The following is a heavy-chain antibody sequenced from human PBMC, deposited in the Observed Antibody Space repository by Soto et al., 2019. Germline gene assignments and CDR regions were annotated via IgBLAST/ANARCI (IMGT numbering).Heavy chain of an antibody. CDR1: GGSISSGDYY. CDR3: ARGNDFWSGYQGGNAFDI. D-gene: IGHD3-3*01. V-gene: IGHV4-30-4*01. J-gene: IGHJ3*02. CDR2: IYYSGST. Sequence: PSETLSLTCTVSGGSISSGDYYWSWIRQPPGKGLEWIGYIYYSGSTYYNPSLKSRVTISVDTSKNQFSLKLSSVTAADTAVYYCARGNDFWSGYQGGNAFDIWGQGTMVTVSS.